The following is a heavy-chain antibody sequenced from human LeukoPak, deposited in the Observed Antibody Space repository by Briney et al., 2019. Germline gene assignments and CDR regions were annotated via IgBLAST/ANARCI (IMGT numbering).Heavy chain of an antibody. V-gene: IGHV3-48*03. CDR1: GFTFSSYE. D-gene: IGHD5-18*01. J-gene: IGHJ5*02. CDR2: ISSSGSTI. Sequence: GGSLRLSCAAPGFTFSSYEMNWVRQAPGKGLEWVSYISSSGSTIYYADSVKGRFAISRDNAKNSLYLQMNSLRAEDTAVYYCARGEDTAIVSWFDPWGQGTLVTVSS. CDR3: ARGEDTAIVSWFDP.